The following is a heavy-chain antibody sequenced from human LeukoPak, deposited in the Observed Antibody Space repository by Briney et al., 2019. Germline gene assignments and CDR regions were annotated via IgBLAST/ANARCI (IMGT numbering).Heavy chain of an antibody. CDR3: AKDMKVVVITRPDY. CDR2: ISYDGSSK. CDR1: GFTFSSYA. D-gene: IGHD3-22*01. Sequence: GGSLRLSCAASGFTFSSYAMHWVRQAPGKGLEWVAVISYDGSSKYYADSVKGRFTISRDNSKNTLYLQMNSLRAEDTAVYYCAKDMKVVVITRPDYWGQGTLVTVSS. J-gene: IGHJ4*02. V-gene: IGHV3-30*04.